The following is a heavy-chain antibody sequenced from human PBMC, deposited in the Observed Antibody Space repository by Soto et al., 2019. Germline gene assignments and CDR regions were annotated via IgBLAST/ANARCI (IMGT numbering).Heavy chain of an antibody. CDR2: IYYSGST. CDR1: GGSISSYY. Sequence: SETLSLTCTVSGGSISSYYWSWIRQPPGKGLEWIGYIYYSGSTNYNPSLKSRVTISVDTSKNQFSLKLSSVTAADTAVYYCARLLDSGYCSGGRCYFYFDYWGQGTLVTVSS. CDR3: ARLLDSGYCSGGRCYFYFDY. V-gene: IGHV4-59*08. D-gene: IGHD2-15*01. J-gene: IGHJ4*02.